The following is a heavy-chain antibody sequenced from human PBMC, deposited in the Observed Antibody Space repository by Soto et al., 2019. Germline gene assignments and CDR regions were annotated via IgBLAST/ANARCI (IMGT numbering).Heavy chain of an antibody. V-gene: IGHV1-18*01. CDR2: SSAYNGNK. CDR3: ARDGPPLDY. J-gene: IGHJ4*02. Sequence: QVQLVQSGPEVKKPGASVKVSCKASGYTFSSYGIIWVRQAPGQGLEWMGWSSAYNGNKNDAQKLQGRVTMTTDTTTSTADMDLWSLRSDETAVYYCARDGPPLDYWGQGTLVTVSS. CDR1: GYTFSSYG.